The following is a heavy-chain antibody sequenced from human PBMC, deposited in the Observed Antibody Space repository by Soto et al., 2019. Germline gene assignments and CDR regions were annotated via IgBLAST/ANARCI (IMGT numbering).Heavy chain of an antibody. CDR3: ARTTYYYGSGSYLPLYFDY. CDR2: IFSNDEK. D-gene: IGHD3-10*01. V-gene: IGHV2-26*01. J-gene: IGHJ4*02. Sequence: SGPTLVNPTETLTLTCTVSGFSLSNARMGVSWIRQPPGKALEWLAHIFSNDEKSYSTSLKSRLTISKDTSKSQVVLTMTNMDPVDTATYHCARTTYYYGSGSYLPLYFDYWGQGTLVTVSS. CDR1: GFSLSNARMG.